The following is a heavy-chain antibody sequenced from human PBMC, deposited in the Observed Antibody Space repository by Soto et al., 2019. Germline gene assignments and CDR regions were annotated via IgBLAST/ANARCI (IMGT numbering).Heavy chain of an antibody. J-gene: IGHJ4*02. Sequence: GGSLRLSCTASAFNFNGYGMHWVRQVPGKGREWVAVIFYDGSNAYYADSVKGRFTISRDNSKNTLYLQMNSLRAEDTAVYYFAKNGPGGYYGSGSHAYDYWGQGTLVTVSS. CDR3: AKNGPGGYYGSGSHAYDY. CDR1: AFNFNGYG. V-gene: IGHV3-30*02. D-gene: IGHD3-10*01. CDR2: IFYDGSNA.